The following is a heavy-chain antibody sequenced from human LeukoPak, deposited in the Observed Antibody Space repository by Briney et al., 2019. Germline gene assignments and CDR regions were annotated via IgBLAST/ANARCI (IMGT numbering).Heavy chain of an antibody. CDR1: GFTFSTYA. CDR2: VSYDGSNK. D-gene: IGHD2-15*01. V-gene: IGHV3-30*04. Sequence: GRSLRLSCAASGFTFSTYAMHWVRQAPGKGLGWVAIVSYDGSNKYYADSVRGRFTISRDNSKNTLYLQMNSLRPEDTSMYYCARETLRNFDYWGRGTLVTVSS. J-gene: IGHJ4*02. CDR3: ARETLRNFDY.